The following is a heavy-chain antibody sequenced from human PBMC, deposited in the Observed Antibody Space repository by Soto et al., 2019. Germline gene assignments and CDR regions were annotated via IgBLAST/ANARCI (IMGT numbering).Heavy chain of an antibody. CDR2: IYYSGST. D-gene: IGHD3-3*01. V-gene: IGHV4-59*08. CDR1: GGSISSYY. Sequence: SETLSLTCTVSGGSISSYYWSWIRQPPGKGQEWIGYIYYSGSTNYNPSLKSRVTISVVTSKNQFSLKLSSVTAADTAVYYCARASPPYYDFWSGYNRHYYMDVWGKGTTVTVS. J-gene: IGHJ6*03. CDR3: ARASPPYYDFWSGYNRHYYMDV.